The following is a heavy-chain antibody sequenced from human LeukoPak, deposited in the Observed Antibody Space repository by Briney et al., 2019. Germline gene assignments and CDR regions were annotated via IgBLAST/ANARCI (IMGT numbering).Heavy chain of an antibody. V-gene: IGHV3-48*03. CDR1: GFTFSSYE. J-gene: IGHJ6*02. CDR2: ISSSGSTI. Sequence: GGSLRLSCAASGFTFSSYEMNWVRQAPGKGLEWVSYISSSGSTIYYADSVKGRFTISRDNAKNSLYLQMNSLRAEDTAVYYCARVPGIAAAGSMDVWGQGPRSPSP. D-gene: IGHD6-13*01. CDR3: ARVPGIAAAGSMDV.